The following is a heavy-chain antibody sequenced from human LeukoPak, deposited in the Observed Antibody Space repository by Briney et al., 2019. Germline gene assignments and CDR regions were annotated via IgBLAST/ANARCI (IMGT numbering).Heavy chain of an antibody. V-gene: IGHV3-48*01. CDR1: GFTFSSYI. CDR3: ARGMSTTGTTV. J-gene: IGHJ4*02. Sequence: GGSLRLSRAPSGFTFSSYIMNWVRQAPGKGLKGFSYISSSSSTIYYAASVKGRFTISRDNAKNSLYLQMNSLRAEDTAVYYCARGMSTTGTTVWGQGNLVTVSS. D-gene: IGHD1-1*01. CDR2: ISSSSSTI.